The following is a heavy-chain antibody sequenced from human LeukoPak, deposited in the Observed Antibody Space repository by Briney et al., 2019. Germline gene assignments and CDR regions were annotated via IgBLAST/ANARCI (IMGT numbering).Heavy chain of an antibody. CDR2: INPSGGST. CDR1: GYTFTSYY. Sequence: ASVTVSCKASGYTFTSYYMHWVRQAPGQGLEWMGIINPSGGSTSYAQKFQGRVTMTRDTSTSTVYMELSSLRSEGTAVYYCARGMYSGSYDVAFDIWGQGTMVTVSS. J-gene: IGHJ3*02. V-gene: IGHV1-46*01. D-gene: IGHD1-26*01. CDR3: ARGMYSGSYDVAFDI.